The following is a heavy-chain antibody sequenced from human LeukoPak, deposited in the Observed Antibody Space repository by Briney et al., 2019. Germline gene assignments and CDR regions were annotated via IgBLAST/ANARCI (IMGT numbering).Heavy chain of an antibody. CDR3: GTSNDFWRGLGMDV. Sequence: PWETLSLTCAVSGFSISSCGSSWIWMGQAPGKGREGVGWFDDSGNSYGNPSLESRVRRSLDRSKNQFSLKLNSLPAADTAVYYCGTSNDFWRGLGMDVWGQGNKVTVSS. J-gene: IGHJ6*01. CDR1: GFSISSCGSS. D-gene: IGHD3-3*01. V-gene: IGHV4-30-2*01. CDR2: FDDSGNS.